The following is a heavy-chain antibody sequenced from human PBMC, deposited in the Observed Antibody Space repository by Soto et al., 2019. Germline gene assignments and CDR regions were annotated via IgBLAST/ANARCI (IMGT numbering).Heavy chain of an antibody. V-gene: IGHV4-30-4*08. Sequence: QVQLQESGPGLVKPSQTLSLTCTVSGASITSDNYYWGWVLQPPGKGLEWVAYMYYTGSIYYSPSIKSRSAISMDTSKNQLSLRVNSVTAADPAVYYCARLFWSGYAFDYWGQGTLVTVSS. CDR1: GASITSDNYY. J-gene: IGHJ4*02. D-gene: IGHD3-3*01. CDR3: ARLFWSGYAFDY. CDR2: MYYTGSI.